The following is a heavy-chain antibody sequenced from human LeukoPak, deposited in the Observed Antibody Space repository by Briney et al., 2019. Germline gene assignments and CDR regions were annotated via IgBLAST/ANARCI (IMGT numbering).Heavy chain of an antibody. Sequence: SETLSLTCTVSGGSVSSGSYYWSWIRQPAGKGLEWIGRISTSGSTNYNPSLKSRVTISRDTSKNQFSLKLSSVTAADTAVYYCASQVGYFDYWGQGALVTVSS. J-gene: IGHJ4*02. CDR1: GGSVSSGSYY. V-gene: IGHV4-61*02. D-gene: IGHD1-26*01. CDR2: ISTSGST. CDR3: ASQVGYFDY.